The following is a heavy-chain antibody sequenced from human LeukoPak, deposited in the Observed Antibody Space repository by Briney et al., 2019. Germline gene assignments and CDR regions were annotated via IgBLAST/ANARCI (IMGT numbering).Heavy chain of an antibody. J-gene: IGHJ5*02. Sequence: PSETLSLTCTVSGGSISSYYWSWIRQPPGKGLEWIGYIYYSGSTNYNPSLKSRVTISVDTSKNRFSLKLSSVTAADTAVYYCARQYYDYVWGSYRPLDPWGQGTLVTVSS. CDR1: GGSISSYY. CDR3: ARQYYDYVWGSYRPLDP. CDR2: IYYSGST. D-gene: IGHD3-16*02. V-gene: IGHV4-59*01.